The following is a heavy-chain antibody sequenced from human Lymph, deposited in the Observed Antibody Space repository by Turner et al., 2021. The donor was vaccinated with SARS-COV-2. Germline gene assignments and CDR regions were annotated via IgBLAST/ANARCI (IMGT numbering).Heavy chain of an antibody. V-gene: IGHV4-4*02. CDR1: GASIRTTYW. J-gene: IGHJ3*02. CDR3: AAGFDI. CDR2: IYHSGST. Sequence: QLQESGPGLVKPSGTLSLTCAVSGASIRTTYWWTWVRQSPGKGLEWIGEIYHSGSTNYNPSLQSRVTISVDKSRNQFSLRLSSVTAADTAVYYCAAGFDIWGQGTRVIISS.